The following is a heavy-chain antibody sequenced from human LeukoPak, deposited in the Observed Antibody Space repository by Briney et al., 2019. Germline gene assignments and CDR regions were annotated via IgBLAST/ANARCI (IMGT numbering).Heavy chain of an antibody. V-gene: IGHV4-59*01. Sequence: PSETLSLTCSVSGGSIGSYHWNWIRQPSGKGLEWIGIVFNNGGTKHNPSLKSRVAISVDTSKNQFALKLSSVTAADTAVYYCVASYGGYVLDYWGQGPLVIVPS. J-gene: IGHJ4*02. D-gene: IGHD5-12*01. CDR3: VASYGGYVLDY. CDR1: GGSIGSYH. CDR2: VFNNGGT.